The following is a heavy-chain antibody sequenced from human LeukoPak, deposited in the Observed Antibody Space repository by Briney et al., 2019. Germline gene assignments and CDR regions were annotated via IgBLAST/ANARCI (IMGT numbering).Heavy chain of an antibody. Sequence: GASVKVSCKASGYTFTGYYMHWVRQAPGQGLEWMGWINPKSGDTNSAQKFQGRVTMTRDTSVSTAYMELIRVTFDDTAVYFCARDGDGYNFGYWGQGTLVTVSS. V-gene: IGHV1-2*02. J-gene: IGHJ4*02. D-gene: IGHD5-24*01. CDR3: ARDGDGYNFGY. CDR2: INPKSGDT. CDR1: GYTFTGYY.